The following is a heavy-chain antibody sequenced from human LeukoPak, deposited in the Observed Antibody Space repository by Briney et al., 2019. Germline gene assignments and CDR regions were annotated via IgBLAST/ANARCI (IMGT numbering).Heavy chain of an antibody. CDR2: INPNSGAT. Sequence: ASVKVSCKASGYSLTAYDMHWVRPAPGQGLEWMGWINPNSGATNYAQKFQGRVTMTRDTSISTAYMELSRLRSDDTYLYYCARARTNSGGDAQFDYWGQGTLVTVSS. V-gene: IGHV1-2*02. D-gene: IGHD2-21*02. J-gene: IGHJ4*02. CDR1: GYSLTAYD. CDR3: ARARTNSGGDAQFDY.